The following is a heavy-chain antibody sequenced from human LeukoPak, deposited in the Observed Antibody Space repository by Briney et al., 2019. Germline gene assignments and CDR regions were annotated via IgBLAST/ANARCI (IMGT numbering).Heavy chain of an antibody. J-gene: IGHJ4*02. D-gene: IGHD2-8*02. CDR3: ARLVDPTYYFDY. CDR1: GGTFSCYA. V-gene: IGHV1-69*13. CDR2: IIPIFGTA. Sequence: SVKVSCKASGGTFSCYAISWVRQAPGQGLEWMGGIIPIFGTANYAQKFQGRVTITADESTSTAYMELSSLRSEDTAVYYCARLVDPTYYFDYWGQGTLVTVSS.